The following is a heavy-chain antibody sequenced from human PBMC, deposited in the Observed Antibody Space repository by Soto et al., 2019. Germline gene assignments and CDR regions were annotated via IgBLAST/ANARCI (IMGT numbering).Heavy chain of an antibody. CDR1: GYTFTGYY. CDR3: ASWFCSGGSCYPRGYYYYGMDV. D-gene: IGHD2-15*01. J-gene: IGHJ6*02. Sequence: ASLKFSCKSSGYTFTGYYMHWVRQAPGQGLDWMGWINPNSGGTNYAQKFQGRVTMTRDTSISTAYMELSRLRSGDTAVYYCASWFCSGGSCYPRGYYYYGMDVWGQGTTVTVSS. V-gene: IGHV1-2*02. CDR2: INPNSGGT.